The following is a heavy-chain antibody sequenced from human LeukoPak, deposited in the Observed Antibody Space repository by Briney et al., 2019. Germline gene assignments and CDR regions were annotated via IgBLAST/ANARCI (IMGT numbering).Heavy chain of an antibody. CDR2: INTNTGNP. CDR1: GYTFTSNG. J-gene: IGHJ4*02. Sequence: ASVKASCKASGYTFTSNGISWVRQAPGQGLEWMGWINTNTGNPTYAQGFTGRFVFSLDTSVSTAYLQTSSLKAEDTAVYYCARGPLWDCGGDCYYDYWGQGTLVTVSS. D-gene: IGHD2-21*02. CDR3: ARGPLWDCGGDCYYDY. V-gene: IGHV7-4-1*02.